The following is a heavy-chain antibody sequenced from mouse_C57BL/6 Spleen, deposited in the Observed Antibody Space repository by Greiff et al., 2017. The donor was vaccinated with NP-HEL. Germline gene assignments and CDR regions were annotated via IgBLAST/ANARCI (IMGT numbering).Heavy chain of an antibody. CDR2: IYPGNSDT. J-gene: IGHJ3*01. D-gene: IGHD2-3*01. CDR1: GYTFTSYW. CDR3: TRLEVYDGYYGFAY. V-gene: IGHV1-5*01. Sequence: VQLQQSGTVLARPGASVKMSCKTSGYTFTSYWMHWVKQRPGQGLEWIGAIYPGNSDTSYNQKFKGKAKLTAVTSASTAYMELSSLTNEDSAVYYCTRLEVYDGYYGFAYWGQGTLVTVSA.